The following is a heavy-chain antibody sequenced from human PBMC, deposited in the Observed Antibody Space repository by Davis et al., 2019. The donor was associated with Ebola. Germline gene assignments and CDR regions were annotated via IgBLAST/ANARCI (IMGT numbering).Heavy chain of an antibody. Sequence: SGPTLVKPTQTLTLTCTFSGFSLSSSGVGVGWIRQSPGKALEWLALIYWDDDDRYNPSLKSRLTITKDTSKNQVVLTMTDMDPVDTATYCARGRGYKPLYSHRPSPDNWFDPWGQGIQVTVS. D-gene: IGHD1-14*01. V-gene: IGHV2-5*02. CDR2: IYWDDDD. CDR1: GFSLSSSGVG. J-gene: IGHJ5*02. CDR3: ARGRGYKPLYSHRPSPDNWFDP.